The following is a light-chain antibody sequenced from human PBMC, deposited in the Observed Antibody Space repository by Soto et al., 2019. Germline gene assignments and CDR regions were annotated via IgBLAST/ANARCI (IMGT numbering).Light chain of an antibody. J-gene: IGLJ2*01. Sequence: QSALTQPVSVSGSPGQSITISCTGTSSDVGGYNHVSRYQHHPGKAPKLMIYEVSNRPSGVSDRFSGSKSGNTASLTISGLQAEDEADYYCSSYTSSSTLVFGLGTKLTVL. CDR2: EVS. CDR1: SSDVGGYNH. CDR3: SSYTSSSTLV. V-gene: IGLV2-14*01.